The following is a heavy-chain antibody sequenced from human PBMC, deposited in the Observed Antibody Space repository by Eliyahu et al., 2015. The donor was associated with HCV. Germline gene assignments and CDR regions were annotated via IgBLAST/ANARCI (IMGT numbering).Heavy chain of an antibody. CDR3: TTGAPGGFDYYLDV. Sequence: EVQLVESGGGLVKPGGSLRXSCAASXFTXXXXXXXWVRQAPGKGLEWIGRIKSKTDGGTTDYAAPVKGRFTISRDDSKSTLYLQMNSLKTEDTAVYYCTTGAPGGFDYYLDVWGQGTSVTVSS. J-gene: IGHJ6*03. D-gene: IGHD3-10*01. CDR2: IKSKTDGGTT. CDR1: XFTXXXXX. V-gene: IGHV3-15*01.